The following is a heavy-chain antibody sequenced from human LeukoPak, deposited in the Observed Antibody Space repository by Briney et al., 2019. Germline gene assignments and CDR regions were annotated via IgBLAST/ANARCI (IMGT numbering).Heavy chain of an antibody. V-gene: IGHV4-31*03. CDR3: ARTGSPTVTTFAVDY. J-gene: IGHJ4*02. Sequence: SETLSLTCTVSSGSISSGGYYWSWIRQHPGKGLEWIGYIYYSGSTYYNPSLKSRVTISVDTSKNQFSLKLSSVTAADTAVYYCARTGSPTVTTFAVDYWGQGTLVTVCS. CDR2: IYYSGST. CDR1: SGSISSGGYY. D-gene: IGHD4-17*01.